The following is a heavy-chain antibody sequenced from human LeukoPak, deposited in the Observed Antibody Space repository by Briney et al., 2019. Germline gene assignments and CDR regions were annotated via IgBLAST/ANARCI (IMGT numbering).Heavy chain of an antibody. D-gene: IGHD3-3*01. CDR3: ARGFEDYDFWSGSHWVDP. CDR2: IYYSGST. V-gene: IGHV4-59*01. CDR1: GGSISSYY. Sequence: SETLSLTCTVSGGSISSYYWSWIRQPPGKGLEWIGYIYYSGSTNYNPSLKSRVTISVDTSKNQFSLKLSSVTAADTAVYYCARGFEDYDFWSGSHWVDPWGQGTLVTVSS. J-gene: IGHJ5*02.